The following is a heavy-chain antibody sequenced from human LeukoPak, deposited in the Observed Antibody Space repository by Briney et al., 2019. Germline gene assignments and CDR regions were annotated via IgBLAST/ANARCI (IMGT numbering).Heavy chain of an antibody. CDR3: TTDSAICSSTSCYYYYYMDV. Sequence: PGGSLRLSCAASGFTFSNAWMSWVRQAPGKGLEWVGRIKSKIDGGTTDYAAPVKGRFTISRDDSKNTLYLQMNSLKTEDTAVYYCTTDSAICSSTSCYYYYYMDVWGKGTTVTVSS. CDR1: GFTFSNAW. CDR2: IKSKIDGGTT. D-gene: IGHD2-2*01. V-gene: IGHV3-15*01. J-gene: IGHJ6*03.